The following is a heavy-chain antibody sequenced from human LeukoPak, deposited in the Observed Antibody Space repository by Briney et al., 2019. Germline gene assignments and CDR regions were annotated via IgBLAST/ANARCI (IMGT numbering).Heavy chain of an antibody. J-gene: IGHJ4*02. CDR3: ARRPSITMVRGVRGYFDY. CDR1: GVSISSSSYY. CDR2: IYYSGST. D-gene: IGHD3-10*01. V-gene: IGHV4-39*01. Sequence: SETLSLTCTVSGVSISSSSYYWGWLRQPPGKGLEWIVSIYYSGSTYYNPSLKSRVTISVDTSKNQFSLKLSSVTAADTAVYYCARRPSITMVRGVRGYFDYWGQGTLVTVSS.